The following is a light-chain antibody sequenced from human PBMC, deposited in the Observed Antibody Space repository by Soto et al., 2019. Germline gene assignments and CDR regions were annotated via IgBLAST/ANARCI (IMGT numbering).Light chain of an antibody. J-gene: IGKJ4*01. CDR1: ESIGNY. Sequence: EVVLTQSPATLSWSTGERATLSCRASESIGNYLAWYQQKLGQAPKLLIYDASHRAIGIPGRFSGDGSGTDFTLTISSLEPEDFAVYYCQWRSDWPPRLTFGGGTKVEIK. CDR3: QWRSDWPPRLT. V-gene: IGKV3-11*01. CDR2: DAS.